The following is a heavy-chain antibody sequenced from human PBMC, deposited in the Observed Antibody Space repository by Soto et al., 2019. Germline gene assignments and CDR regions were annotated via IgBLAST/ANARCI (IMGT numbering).Heavy chain of an antibody. D-gene: IGHD3-10*01. Sequence: GASVKVSCKASGYTFTSYDISWVRQATGQGLEWMGWMNPNSGNTGHAQKFQGRVTMTRNTSISTAYMELSSLRSEDTAVYYCARGLGEHPLLGFGDPNYYYYGMDVWGQGTSDTVSS. J-gene: IGHJ6*02. CDR1: GYTFTSYD. V-gene: IGHV1-8*01. CDR3: ARGLGEHPLLGFGDPNYYYYGMDV. CDR2: MNPNSGNT.